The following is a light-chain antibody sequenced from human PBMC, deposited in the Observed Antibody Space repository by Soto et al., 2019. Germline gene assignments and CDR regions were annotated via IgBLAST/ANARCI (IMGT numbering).Light chain of an antibody. J-gene: IGLJ2*01. CDR1: SSDVGGYNY. Sequence: QSVLTQPASVSGSPGQSITISCTGTSSDVGGYNYVSWYQHHPGKAPKLMIYDVSDRPSGLSNRFSGSKSGNTASLTISGLQAEEEADYSCTSYTSSSTLVFGGGTKLTVL. CDR3: TSYTSSSTLV. CDR2: DVS. V-gene: IGLV2-14*03.